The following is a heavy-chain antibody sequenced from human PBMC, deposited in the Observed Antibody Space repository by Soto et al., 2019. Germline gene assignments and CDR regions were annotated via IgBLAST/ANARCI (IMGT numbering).Heavy chain of an antibody. CDR1: GFTFADYP. CDR2: ITASGVTT. Sequence: EVELFQSGGGLGQPGGSLTLSCVASGFTFADYPMNWVRQVPGKGLEWISRITASGVTTYYTDSVRGRFTTSRDNSKNTLYLQVDSLRPEDAAVYYCARDPKTSGGQHWAFNYFDSWGQGTLVTVSS. CDR3: ARDPKTSGGQHWAFNYFDS. D-gene: IGHD7-27*01. J-gene: IGHJ4*02. V-gene: IGHV3-23*01.